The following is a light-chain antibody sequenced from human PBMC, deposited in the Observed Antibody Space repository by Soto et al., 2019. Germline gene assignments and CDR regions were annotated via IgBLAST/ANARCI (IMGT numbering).Light chain of an antibody. V-gene: IGKV3-11*01. Sequence: EIVLTQSTATLSLSPGERATLSCRASQSVSSYLAGYQQKPGQAPRLLIYDASNRSTGIPARFSGSRSGTDFTLTINSAEPEDFAVYYCQQRSNWRGTGGQGTKVEIK. CDR2: DAS. CDR1: QSVSSY. J-gene: IGKJ1*01. CDR3: QQRSNWRGT.